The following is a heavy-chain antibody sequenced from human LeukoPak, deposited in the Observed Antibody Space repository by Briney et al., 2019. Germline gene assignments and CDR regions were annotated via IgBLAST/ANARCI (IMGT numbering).Heavy chain of an antibody. CDR1: GGSISGYY. CDR2: IYATGST. D-gene: IGHD4-11*01. V-gene: IGHV4-4*07. CDR3: ARELHDHSNLPHY. Sequence: SETLSLTCTVSGGSISGYYWSWIRQPAGKGLECIGRIYATGSTNYNPSLKSRVTMSVDMSKNQFSLKLTSVTAADTAMYFCARELHDHSNLPHYWGQGILVTVSS. J-gene: IGHJ4*02.